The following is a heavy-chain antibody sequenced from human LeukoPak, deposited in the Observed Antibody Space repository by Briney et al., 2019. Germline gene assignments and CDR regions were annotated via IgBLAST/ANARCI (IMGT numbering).Heavy chain of an antibody. V-gene: IGHV3-30*05. J-gene: IGHJ4*02. Sequence: HPGGSLRLSCAGSGFSVSSNGMSWVRQAPGKGLEWVAVVSYDGSNKYYADSVKGRFTISRDNSKNTLYLQMNSLRAEDTAVYYCARDGGIAAAGSFDYWGQGTLVTVSS. D-gene: IGHD6-13*01. CDR1: GFSVSSNG. CDR3: ARDGGIAAAGSFDY. CDR2: VSYDGSNK.